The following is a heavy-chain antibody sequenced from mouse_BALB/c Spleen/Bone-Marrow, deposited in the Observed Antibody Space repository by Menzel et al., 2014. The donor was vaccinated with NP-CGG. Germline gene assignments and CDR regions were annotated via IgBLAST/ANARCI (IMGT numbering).Heavy chain of an antibody. Sequence: EVQLQQSGAELVKPGASVKLSCTASGFNIKDTYMHWVEQRPEQGLEWIGRIDPANGNTKYDPKFQGKATITADTSSNTAYLQLSSLTSEDTAVYYCAKYGGSRYAMDYWGQGTSVTVSS. CDR2: IDPANGNT. CDR3: AKYGGSRYAMDY. J-gene: IGHJ4*01. D-gene: IGHD1-1*01. V-gene: IGHV14-3*02. CDR1: GFNIKDTY.